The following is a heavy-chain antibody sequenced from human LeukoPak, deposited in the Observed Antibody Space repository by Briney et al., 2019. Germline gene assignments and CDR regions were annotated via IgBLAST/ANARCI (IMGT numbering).Heavy chain of an antibody. J-gene: IGHJ6*03. D-gene: IGHD3-9*01. CDR3: ARHVGERVLRYFDWLYYYMDV. CDR2: IYYSGST. V-gene: IGHV4-39*01. Sequence: SETLSLTCTVSTDSISSSSYYWGWIRQPPGKGLEWIGSIYYSGSTYYNPSLKSRVTISVDTSKNQFSLKLSSVTAADTAVYYCARHVGERVLRYFDWLYYYMDVWGKGTTVTISS. CDR1: TDSISSSSYY.